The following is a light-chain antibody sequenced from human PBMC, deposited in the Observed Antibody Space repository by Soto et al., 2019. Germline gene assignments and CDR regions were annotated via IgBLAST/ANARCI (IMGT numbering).Light chain of an antibody. CDR3: QKYDYWWT. J-gene: IGKJ1*01. CDR2: RAS. V-gene: IGKV3-15*01. CDR1: QSVTSN. Sequence: EVVMTQSPGAVSVPPGERATLSCRASQSVTSNVAWYQQKPGQAPRLLIYRASARATGVPARFSGSGSGTEFTLTISSLQSEDFGIYYCQKYDYWWTFGQGTKVDIK.